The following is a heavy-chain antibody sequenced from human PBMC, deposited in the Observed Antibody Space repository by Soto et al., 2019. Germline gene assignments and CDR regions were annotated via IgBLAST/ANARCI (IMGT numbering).Heavy chain of an antibody. Sequence: SETLSLTCTVSGGSISSGGYYWIWIRQHPGKGLEWIGYIYYSGSTYYNPSLKSRVTISVDTSKNQFSLKLSSVTAADTAVYHCARGGIAAAWWFDPWGQGTLVTVSS. D-gene: IGHD6-13*01. J-gene: IGHJ5*02. CDR1: GGSISSGGYY. V-gene: IGHV4-31*03. CDR3: ARGGIAAAWWFDP. CDR2: IYYSGST.